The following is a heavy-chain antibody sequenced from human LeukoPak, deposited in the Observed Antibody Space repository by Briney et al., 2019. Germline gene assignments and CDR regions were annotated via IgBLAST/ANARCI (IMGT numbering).Heavy chain of an antibody. CDR1: GGSISSYY. CDR2: ISYTGSA. D-gene: IGHD1-26*01. V-gene: IGHV4-59*08. Sequence: SETLSLTCTVSGGSISSYYWSWIRQPPGKGLEWIGYISYTGSANYNPSLKSRVTISVDTSKNKFSLKLSYVTAADTAVYYCAGRVGDSAFDIWGPGTMVTVSS. J-gene: IGHJ3*02. CDR3: AGRVGDSAFDI.